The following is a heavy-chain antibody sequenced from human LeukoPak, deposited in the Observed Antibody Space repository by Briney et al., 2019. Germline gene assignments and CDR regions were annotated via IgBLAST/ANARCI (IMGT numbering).Heavy chain of an antibody. V-gene: IGHV4-34*01. CDR2: INHSGST. D-gene: IGHD2-8*01. Sequence: PSETLSLTCAVYGGSFSGYYWSWIRQPPGKGLEWIGEINHSGSTNYKPSLKSRVTISVATSKNQFSLKLSSVTAADTAVYYCARGRAPGYARRAFDIWGQGTMVTVSS. J-gene: IGHJ3*02. CDR1: GGSFSGYY. CDR3: ARGRAPGYARRAFDI.